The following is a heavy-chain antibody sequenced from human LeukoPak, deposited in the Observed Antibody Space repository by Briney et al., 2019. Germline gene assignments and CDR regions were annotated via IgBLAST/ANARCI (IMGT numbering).Heavy chain of an antibody. D-gene: IGHD4-17*01. CDR3: ARRTPTPTAFDY. CDR1: GYSFTSYW. J-gene: IGHJ4*02. Sequence: GEPLKISSKGSGYSFTSYWIGWVRPMPGKGLEWRGIIYPGDSDTRYSPSFQGQVTISADKSISTAYLQWSSLKASDTAMYYCARRTPTPTAFDYWGQGTLVTVSS. CDR2: IYPGDSDT. V-gene: IGHV5-51*01.